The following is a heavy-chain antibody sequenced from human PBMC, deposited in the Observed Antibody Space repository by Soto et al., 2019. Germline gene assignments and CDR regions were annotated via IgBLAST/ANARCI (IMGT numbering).Heavy chain of an antibody. V-gene: IGHV1-18*01. CDR1: GYTFTSYG. CDR2: ISAYNGNT. J-gene: IGHJ4*02. Sequence: GASVKVSCKASGYTFTSYGISWVRQAPGQGLEWMGWISAYNGNTNYAQKLQGRVSMTTDTSTSTVYMELRSLRSDDTAVYYCARDQSYGGAFDYWGQGTLVTVS. D-gene: IGHD2-21*01. CDR3: ARDQSYGGAFDY.